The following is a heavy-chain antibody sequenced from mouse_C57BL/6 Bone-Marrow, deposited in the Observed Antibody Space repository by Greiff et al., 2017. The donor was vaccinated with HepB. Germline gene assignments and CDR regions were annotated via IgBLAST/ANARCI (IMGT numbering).Heavy chain of an antibody. D-gene: IGHD1-1*01. CDR1: GYSITRGYY. Sequence: ESGPGLVKPSQSLSLTCSVTGYSITRGYYWNWIRQFPGNKLEWMGYISYDGSNNYNPSLKNRISITRDTSKNQFFLKLNSVTTEDTATYYCAREGYYGSSPVDYWGQGTTLTVSS. J-gene: IGHJ2*01. CDR3: AREGYYGSSPVDY. V-gene: IGHV3-6*01. CDR2: ISYDGSN.